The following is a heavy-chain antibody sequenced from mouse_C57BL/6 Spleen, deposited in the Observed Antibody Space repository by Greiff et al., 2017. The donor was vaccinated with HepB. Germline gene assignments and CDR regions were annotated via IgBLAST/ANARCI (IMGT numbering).Heavy chain of an antibody. J-gene: IGHJ2*01. Sequence: EVQGVESGGGLVQPGESLKLSCESNEYEFPSHDMSWVRKTPEKRLELVAAINSDGGSTYYPDTMERRFIISRDDTKKTLYLQMRSLWSGDTALYYCTRRRYYGNYDYWGQGTTLTVSS. CDR3: TRRRYYGNYDY. D-gene: IGHD2-1*01. CDR2: INSDGGST. CDR1: EYEFPSHD. V-gene: IGHV5-2*01.